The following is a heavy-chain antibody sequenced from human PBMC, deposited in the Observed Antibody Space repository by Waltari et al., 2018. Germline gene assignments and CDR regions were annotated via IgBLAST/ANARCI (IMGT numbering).Heavy chain of an antibody. Sequence: QVQLVQSGAELKKPGSSLKVSCKASGGPFPSCAITWGREAPGQGLEWMGGIIPIFGTTNYAQKFQGRVTITADESTSTAYMDLSSLRSEDTAVYYCARGSTDSSGYYIDGFDIWGQGTMVTVSS. D-gene: IGHD3-22*01. CDR3: ARGSTDSSGYYIDGFDI. CDR1: GGPFPSCA. CDR2: IIPIFGTT. V-gene: IGHV1-69*01. J-gene: IGHJ3*02.